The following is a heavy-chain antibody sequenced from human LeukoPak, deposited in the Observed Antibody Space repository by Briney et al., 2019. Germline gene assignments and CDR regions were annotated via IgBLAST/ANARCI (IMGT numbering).Heavy chain of an antibody. V-gene: IGHV3-11*01. CDR3: ARVWSSSSDKDYFDY. J-gene: IGHJ4*02. CDR1: GFTFSDYY. CDR2: ISSSGSAI. D-gene: IGHD6-6*01. Sequence: GGPLRLSCAASGFTFSDYYMSWIRQAPGKGLEWVSYISSSGSAIYYADSVKGRFTISRDNSKNTLYLQMNSLRAEDTAVYYCARVWSSSSDKDYFDYWGQGTLVTVSS.